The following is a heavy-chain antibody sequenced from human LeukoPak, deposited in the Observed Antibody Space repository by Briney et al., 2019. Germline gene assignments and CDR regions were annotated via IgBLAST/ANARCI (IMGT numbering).Heavy chain of an antibody. CDR3: VRLAYCTDGVCRGSRWFGP. J-gene: IGHJ5*02. D-gene: IGHD2-8*01. V-gene: IGHV3-64D*09. CDR2: ISSNGGSA. Sequence: PGGSLRLSCSASGFTFSSYAMHWVRQAPGKGLEHVSAISSNGGSAYYADSVKGRFTISRDNSKSTLYLQMSSLRADDTAVYYCVRLAYCTDGVCRGSRWFGPWGQGTLVTVSP. CDR1: GFTFSSYA.